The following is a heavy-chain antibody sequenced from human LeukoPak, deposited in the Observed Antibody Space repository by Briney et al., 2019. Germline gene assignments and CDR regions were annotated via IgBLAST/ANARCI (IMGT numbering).Heavy chain of an antibody. D-gene: IGHD3-22*01. CDR2: TYYSGST. J-gene: IGHJ3*02. CDR3: ARRRATYYYDSSGHRAFDI. CDR1: GGSISSYY. V-gene: IGHV4-59*01. Sequence: PSETLSLTCTVSGGSISSYYWSWIRQPPGKGLEWIGYTYYSGSTNYNPSLKSRVTISVDTSKNQFSLKLSSVTAADTAVYYCARRRATYYYDSSGHRAFDIWGQGTMVTVSS.